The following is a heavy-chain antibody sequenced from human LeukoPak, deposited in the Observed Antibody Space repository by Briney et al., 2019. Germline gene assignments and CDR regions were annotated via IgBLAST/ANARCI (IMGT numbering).Heavy chain of an antibody. J-gene: IGHJ4*02. V-gene: IGHV1-46*01. D-gene: IGHD5-12*01. Sequence: GASVKVSCKASGYTFTSYYMHRVRQAPGRGLEWMGIINPSGGSTSYAQKFQGRVTMTRDTSTSTVYMELSSLRSEDTAVYYCARESGATTLDYWGQGTLVTVSS. CDR1: GYTFTSYY. CDR2: INPSGGST. CDR3: ARESGATTLDY.